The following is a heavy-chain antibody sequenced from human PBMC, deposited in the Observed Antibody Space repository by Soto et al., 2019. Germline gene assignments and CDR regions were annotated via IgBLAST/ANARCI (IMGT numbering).Heavy chain of an antibody. Sequence: GGSLRLSCATSGFTFSSFWMSWVRQAPGKGLEWVANIKQDGSEKYYVDSVKGRFTISRDNAKNSLYLQMNSLRAEDTAVYYCAREGRILTPEFDPWGQGTLVTVSS. CDR2: IKQDGSEK. D-gene: IGHD2-15*01. CDR1: GFTFSSFW. CDR3: AREGRILTPEFDP. V-gene: IGHV3-7*03. J-gene: IGHJ5*02.